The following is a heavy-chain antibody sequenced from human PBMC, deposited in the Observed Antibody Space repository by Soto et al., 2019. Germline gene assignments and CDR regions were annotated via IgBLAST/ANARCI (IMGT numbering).Heavy chain of an antibody. V-gene: IGHV1-18*01. CDR1: GYTLTSYG. CDR2: INGYNVNT. J-gene: IGHJ4*02. Sequence: QVQLVQSGAEVKKPGASVKVSCQASGYTLTSYGISWVRQAPGQGLEWMAAINGYNVNTNYAQRLQGRVTVTTDTSTSTAYMELRNLRSDDTAVYYCARSGFYAAGSRRYFFDSWGQGTLVCVSS. CDR3: ARSGFYAAGSRRYFFDS. D-gene: IGHD3-10*01.